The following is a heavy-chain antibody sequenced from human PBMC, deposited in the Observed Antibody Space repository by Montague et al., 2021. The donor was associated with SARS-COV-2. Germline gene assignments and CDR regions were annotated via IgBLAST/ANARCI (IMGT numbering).Heavy chain of an antibody. Sequence: ETLSLTCAASGFTFDDYAMSWVRQAPGKGLEWVSGINWNGGSTGYAXSVKGRFTISRDNAKNSLYLQMNSLRAEDTALYHCARSYGDYVRGESYYYGMDVWGQGTTVTVSS. D-gene: IGHD4-17*01. CDR2: INWNGGST. CDR1: GFTFDDYA. J-gene: IGHJ6*02. CDR3: ARSYGDYVRGESYYYGMDV. V-gene: IGHV3-20*01.